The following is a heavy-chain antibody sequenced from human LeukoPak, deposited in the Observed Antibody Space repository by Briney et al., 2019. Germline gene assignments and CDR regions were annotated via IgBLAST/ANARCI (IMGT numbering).Heavy chain of an antibody. V-gene: IGHV3-15*01. D-gene: IGHD3-10*01. CDR3: TTVLLWFGELFY. Sequence: GGSLRLSCAASGFTFGNAWMSWVRQAPGKGLEWVGRIKSKTDGGTTDYAAPVKGRFTISRDDSKNTLYLQMNSLKTEDTAVYYCTTVLLWFGELFYWGQGTLVTVSS. CDR2: IKSKTDGGTT. J-gene: IGHJ4*02. CDR1: GFTFGNAW.